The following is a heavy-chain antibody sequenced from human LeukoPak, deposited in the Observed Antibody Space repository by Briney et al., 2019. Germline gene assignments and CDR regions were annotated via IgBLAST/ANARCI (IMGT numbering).Heavy chain of an antibody. D-gene: IGHD3-9*01. J-gene: IGHJ4*02. CDR3: ASTDTYDILTGTN. CDR2: ISAYNGNT. Sequence: ASVKVSCKASGYTFTSYGISWVRQAPGQGLEWMGWISAYNGNTNYAQKLQGRVTMTTDTSTSTAYMELRRLRSDDTAAYYCASTDTYDILTGTNWGQGTLVTVSS. V-gene: IGHV1-18*01. CDR1: GYTFTSYG.